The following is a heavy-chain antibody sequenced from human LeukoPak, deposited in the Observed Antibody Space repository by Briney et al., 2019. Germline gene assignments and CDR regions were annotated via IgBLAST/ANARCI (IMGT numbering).Heavy chain of an antibody. J-gene: IGHJ4*02. CDR2: INPNSGGT. D-gene: IGHD2-15*01. Sequence: ASVKVSCKASGYTFTGYYMHWVRQAPGQRLEWMGWINPNSGGTNYAQKFQGRVTMTRDTSISTAYMELSRLRSDDTAVYYCARGDIVASLFKYCSGGSCSVFDYWGQGTLVTVSS. V-gene: IGHV1-2*02. CDR1: GYTFTGYY. CDR3: ARGDIVASLFKYCSGGSCSVFDY.